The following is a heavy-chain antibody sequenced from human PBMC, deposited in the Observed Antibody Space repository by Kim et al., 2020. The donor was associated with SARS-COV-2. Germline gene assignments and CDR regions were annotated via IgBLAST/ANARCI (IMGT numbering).Heavy chain of an antibody. J-gene: IGHJ5*02. V-gene: IGHV3-30-3*01. CDR2: ISYDGSNK. CDR1: GFTFSSYA. Sequence: GGSLRLSCAASGFTFSSYAMHWVRQAPGKGLEWVAVISYDGSNKYYADSVKGRFTISRDNSKNTLYLQMNSLRAEDTAVYYCARDRRYSSSSGFDPWGQGTLVTVSS. D-gene: IGHD6-13*01. CDR3: ARDRRYSSSSGFDP.